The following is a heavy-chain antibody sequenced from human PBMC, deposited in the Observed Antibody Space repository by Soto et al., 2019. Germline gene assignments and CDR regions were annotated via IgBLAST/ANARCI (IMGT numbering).Heavy chain of an antibody. CDR1: GGSISSGGYS. Sequence: QLQLQESGSGLVKPSQTLSLTCAVSGGSISSGGYSWSWIRQPPGKGLEWIGYIYHSGSTYYNPSLKSRVTISGDRSTNQFSLKLSSVTAADTAVYYCARMYSSSSWFDPWGQGTLVTVSS. D-gene: IGHD6-6*01. V-gene: IGHV4-30-2*01. J-gene: IGHJ5*02. CDR2: IYHSGST. CDR3: ARMYSSSSWFDP.